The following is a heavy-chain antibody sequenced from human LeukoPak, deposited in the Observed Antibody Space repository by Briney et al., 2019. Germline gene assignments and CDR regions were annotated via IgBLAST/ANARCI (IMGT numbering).Heavy chain of an antibody. Sequence: GASVKVSCKVSGYTLSEFSMHWVRQAHGKGPEWMGGFDPEDGETIYAQKFQGRVSMTEDTSTDTAYMELSSLRSEDTAMYYCAIERDMVGGSGLDTWGQGTTVTVSS. J-gene: IGHJ3*02. D-gene: IGHD1-26*01. CDR3: AIERDMVGGSGLDT. CDR1: GYTLSEFS. V-gene: IGHV1-24*01. CDR2: FDPEDGET.